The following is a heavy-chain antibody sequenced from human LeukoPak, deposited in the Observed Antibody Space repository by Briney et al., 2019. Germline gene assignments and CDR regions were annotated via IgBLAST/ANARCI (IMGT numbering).Heavy chain of an antibody. CDR1: GGSINSYY. V-gene: IGHV4-59*12. CDR2: IYYTGST. J-gene: IGHJ4*02. Sequence: SETLSLTCTVSGGSINSYYWSWIRQPPGKGLEWIGNIYYTGSTYYNASLQSRVTISIDMSKNQFSLRLSSVTAADTAVYYCARGRVWDYVWGSYRSYYFDYWGQGTLVTVSS. CDR3: ARGRVWDYVWGSYRSYYFDY. D-gene: IGHD3-16*02.